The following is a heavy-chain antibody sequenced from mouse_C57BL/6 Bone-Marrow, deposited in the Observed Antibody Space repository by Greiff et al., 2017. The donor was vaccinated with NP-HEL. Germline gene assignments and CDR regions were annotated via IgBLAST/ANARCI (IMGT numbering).Heavy chain of an antibody. Sequence: QVQLKQSGAELVRPGASVTLSCKASGYTFTDYEMHWVKQTPVHGLEWIGAIDPETGGTAYNQKFKGKAILTADKSSSTAYMELRSLTSEDSAVYYCEFITTVVGRWGTGTTVTVSS. J-gene: IGHJ1*03. CDR2: IDPETGGT. CDR1: GYTFTDYE. CDR3: EFITTVVGR. V-gene: IGHV1-15*01. D-gene: IGHD1-1*01.